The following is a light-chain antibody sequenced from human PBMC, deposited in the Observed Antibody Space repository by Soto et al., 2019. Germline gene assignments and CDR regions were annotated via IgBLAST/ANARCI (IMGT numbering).Light chain of an antibody. CDR2: KAS. V-gene: IGKV1-5*03. J-gene: IGKJ2*01. CDR3: QQCSSWYT. Sequence: DIQMTQSPSTLSASVGDRVAITCRASQSISSWLAWNQQKPGKAPKFLIYKASSLESGVPSRFSGSGSGTEFTLTISSLQPDDFATNYCQQCSSWYTFGQGTKLEIK. CDR1: QSISSW.